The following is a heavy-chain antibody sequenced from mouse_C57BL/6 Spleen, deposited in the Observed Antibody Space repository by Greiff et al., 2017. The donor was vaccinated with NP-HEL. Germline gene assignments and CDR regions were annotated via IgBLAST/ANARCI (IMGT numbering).Heavy chain of an antibody. V-gene: IGHV1-26*01. D-gene: IGHD2-2*01. CDR3: DLMVTPHFDY. Sequence: EVQLQQSGPELVKPGASVKISCKASGYTFTDYYMNWVKQSHGKSLEWIGDINPNNGGTSYNQKFKGKATLTVDKSSSTAYMELRSLTSEDSAVYYCDLMVTPHFDYWGQGTTLTVSS. CDR2: INPNNGGT. CDR1: GYTFTDYY. J-gene: IGHJ2*01.